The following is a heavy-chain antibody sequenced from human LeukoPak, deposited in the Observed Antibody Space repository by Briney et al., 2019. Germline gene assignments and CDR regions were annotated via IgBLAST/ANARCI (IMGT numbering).Heavy chain of an antibody. V-gene: IGHV4-34*01. J-gene: IGHJ4*02. CDR2: ISHRGRT. CDR1: GGSASGYY. Sequence: SETLSPTCAVYGGSASGYYWSWIRQPPGKGLEWIGEISHRGRTNYNPSLKGRVTMSVDTPKNQFALRVNSVTAADTAVYYCARIPLYFLEPFDYWGQGILVTVSS. D-gene: IGHD3-3*01. CDR3: ARIPLYFLEPFDY.